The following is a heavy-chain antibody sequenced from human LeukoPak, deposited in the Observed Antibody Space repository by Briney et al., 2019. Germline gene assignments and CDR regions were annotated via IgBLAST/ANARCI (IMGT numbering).Heavy chain of an antibody. CDR3: SLVPTTVTTVWFDP. CDR1: GFTFSSYS. Sequence: GGSLRLSCAASGFTFSSYSMNWVRQAPGKGLEWVSAISGSGGSTYYADSVKGRFTISRDNSKNTLYLQMNSLRAEDTAVYYCSLVPTTVTTVWFDPWGQGTLVTVSS. D-gene: IGHD4-17*01. CDR2: ISGSGGST. J-gene: IGHJ5*02. V-gene: IGHV3-23*01.